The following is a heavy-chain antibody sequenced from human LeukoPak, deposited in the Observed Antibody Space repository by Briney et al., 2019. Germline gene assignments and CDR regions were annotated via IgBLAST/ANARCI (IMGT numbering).Heavy chain of an antibody. CDR1: GFIFSNYG. CDR3: AKDRGSNDYSNFNYMDV. Sequence: GSLRLSCAASGFIFSNYGMHWVRQAPGKGLEGVAFIRYDGTNKDYTDSVRGRFTISRDNSKNTLYLQMNSLRPEDTAVYYCAKDRGSNDYSNFNYMDVWGKGTTVTVSS. J-gene: IGHJ6*03. V-gene: IGHV3-30*02. CDR2: IRYDGTNK. D-gene: IGHD4-11*01.